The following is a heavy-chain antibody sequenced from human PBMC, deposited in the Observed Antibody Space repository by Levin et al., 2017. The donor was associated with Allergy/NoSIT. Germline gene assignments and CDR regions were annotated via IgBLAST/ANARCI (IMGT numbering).Heavy chain of an antibody. J-gene: IGHJ6*03. V-gene: IGHV3-48*02. D-gene: IGHD2-2*01. CDR2: ISSSSSTI. CDR3: ARDQVVVVPAARTHDYYYYYMDV. Sequence: QAGGSLRLSCAASGFTFSSYSMNWVRQAPGKGLEWVSYISSSSSTIYYADSVKGRFTISRDNAKNSLYLQMNSLRDEDTAVYYCARDQVVVVPAARTHDYYYYYMDVWGKGTTVTVSS. CDR1: GFTFSSYS.